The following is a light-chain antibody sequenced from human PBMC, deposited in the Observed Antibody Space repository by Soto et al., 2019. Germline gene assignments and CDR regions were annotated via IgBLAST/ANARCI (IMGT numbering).Light chain of an antibody. CDR1: QSVSDMY. CDR2: AS. V-gene: IGKV3-20*01. CDR3: QHYGTSAL. J-gene: IGKJ3*01. Sequence: EIVLTQSPGTLSLSPGERATLSCRASQSVSDMYLAWYQHKPGQAPRLLIYASNRATGIPDRFSVSGSGTDFTLTINRLEPEDFAVYYCQHYGTSALFGPGTKVYSK.